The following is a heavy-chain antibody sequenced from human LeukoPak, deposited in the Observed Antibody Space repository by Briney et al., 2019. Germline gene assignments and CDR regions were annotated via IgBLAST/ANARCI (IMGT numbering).Heavy chain of an antibody. CDR3: AKDPPSSGWPNSFDY. D-gene: IGHD6-19*01. J-gene: IGHJ4*02. CDR2: VGSSGGIA. CDR1: GFTFSSYA. Sequence: GGSLRLSCAASGFTFSSYAMSWVRQTPGKGLEWVSAVGSSGGIAYYADSVKGRFTISRDNSKNTLYLQMNSLRAEDTAIYYCAKDPPSSGWPNSFDYWGQGTLVTVSS. V-gene: IGHV3-23*01.